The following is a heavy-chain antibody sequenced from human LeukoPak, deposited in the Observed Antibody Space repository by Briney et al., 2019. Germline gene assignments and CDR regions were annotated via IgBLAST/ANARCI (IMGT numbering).Heavy chain of an antibody. J-gene: IGHJ4*02. V-gene: IGHV3-23*01. CDR2: MSGSGGST. Sequence: PGGSLRLSCAASGFTFSSYGMHWVRQAPGKGLEWVSAMSGSGGSTYYADSVKGRFTISRDNSKNTLYLQMNSLRVEDTAVYYCAEDLGSYGPGTGFDYWGQGTLVTVSS. CDR3: AEDLGSYGPGTGFDY. CDR1: GFTFSSYG. D-gene: IGHD5-18*01.